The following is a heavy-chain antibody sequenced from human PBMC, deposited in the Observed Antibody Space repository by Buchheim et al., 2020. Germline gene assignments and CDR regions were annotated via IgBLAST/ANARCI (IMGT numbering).Heavy chain of an antibody. CDR3: ARGRRFYYYYYMDV. CDR2: INHSGST. Sequence: QVQLQQWGAGLLKPSETLSLTCAVYGGSFSGYYWSWIRQPPGKGLEWIGEINHSGSTNYNPSLKSRVTISVDTSKNQFPLKLSSVTAADTAVYYCARGRRFYYYYYMDVWGKGTT. J-gene: IGHJ6*03. V-gene: IGHV4-34*01. D-gene: IGHD3-3*01. CDR1: GGSFSGYY.